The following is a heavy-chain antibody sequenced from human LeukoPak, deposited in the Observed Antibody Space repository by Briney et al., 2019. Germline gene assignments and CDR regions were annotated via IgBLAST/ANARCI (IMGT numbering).Heavy chain of an antibody. Sequence: GGSLRLACAASGFTFSTYSMHWVRQAPGKGLEYVSAISSNGGSTYYANSVKGRFTISRDNSKNTLYLQMGSLRPEDMAVYYCAKELNSGYYYYYGMDVWGQGTTVTVSS. J-gene: IGHJ6*02. CDR2: ISSNGGST. D-gene: IGHD5-12*01. CDR1: GFTFSTYS. V-gene: IGHV3-64*01. CDR3: AKELNSGYYYYYGMDV.